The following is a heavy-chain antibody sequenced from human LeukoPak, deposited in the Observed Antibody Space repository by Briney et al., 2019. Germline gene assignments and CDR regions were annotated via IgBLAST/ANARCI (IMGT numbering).Heavy chain of an antibody. Sequence: GGSLRLSCAASGFTFNSNYMSWVRQAPGKGLEWVSVIYSGGSTYYADSVKGRFTISRDNSKNTLYLQMNSLRAEDTAVYYCAREPGYCSGSSCYYFENWGQGTLVTVSS. D-gene: IGHD2-15*01. V-gene: IGHV3-66*01. CDR3: AREPGYCSGSSCYYFEN. J-gene: IGHJ4*02. CDR2: IYSGGST. CDR1: GFTFNSNY.